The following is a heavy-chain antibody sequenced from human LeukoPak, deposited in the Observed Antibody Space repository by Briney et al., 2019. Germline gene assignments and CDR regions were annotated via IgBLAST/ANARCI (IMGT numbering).Heavy chain of an antibody. CDR2: IKADGGDK. Sequence: GSLRLSCAASGFTFSSYWMTWVRQAPGRGLEWVATIKADGGDKYYVNSVKGRFTIPRDNAKNSLSLQMDSLRAEDTAVYYCARGGLWGGDYWGQGTLVTVSS. J-gene: IGHJ4*02. V-gene: IGHV3-7*01. D-gene: IGHD3-16*01. CDR1: GFTFSSYW. CDR3: ARGGLWGGDY.